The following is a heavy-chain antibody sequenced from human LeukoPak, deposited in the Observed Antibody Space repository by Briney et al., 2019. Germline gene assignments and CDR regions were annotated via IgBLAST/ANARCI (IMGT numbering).Heavy chain of an antibody. V-gene: IGHV3-33*01. Sequence: GGSLRLSCAASGFSFSNYGMHWVRQAPGKGLEWVAVIYYDGSNKNYADSVKGRFTISRDNSKNTLYLEMNSLRAEDTAVYYCASDREYYYGSGSFDYWGQGTLVTVSS. J-gene: IGHJ4*02. CDR1: GFSFSNYG. CDR3: ASDREYYYGSGSFDY. D-gene: IGHD3-10*01. CDR2: IYYDGSNK.